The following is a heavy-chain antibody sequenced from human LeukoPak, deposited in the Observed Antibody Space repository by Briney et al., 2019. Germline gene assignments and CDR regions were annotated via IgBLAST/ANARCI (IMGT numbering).Heavy chain of an antibody. CDR3: ASLPWIRLWNHY. Sequence: PSETLSLTCTVSGGSISSSNYYWGWIRQPPGKGLECIGSIYYSGSTYYNPSLKSRVSISVDTSKNQFSLKLSSVTAADTAVYYCASLPWIRLWNHYWGQGTLVTVSS. J-gene: IGHJ4*02. D-gene: IGHD5-18*01. CDR1: GGSISSSNYY. V-gene: IGHV4-39*01. CDR2: IYYSGST.